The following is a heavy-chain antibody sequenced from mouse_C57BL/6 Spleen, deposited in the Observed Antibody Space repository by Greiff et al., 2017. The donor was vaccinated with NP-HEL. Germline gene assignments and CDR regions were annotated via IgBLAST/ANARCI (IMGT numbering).Heavy chain of an antibody. Sequence: QVQLQQPGAELVKPGASVKLSCKASGYTFTSYWMQWVKQRPGQGLEWIGEIDPSDSYTNYNQKFMGKATLTVDTSSSTAYMQLSSLTSEDSAVYYCARGSTAQGFAYWGQGTLVTVSA. CDR3: ARGSTAQGFAY. V-gene: IGHV1-50*01. CDR1: GYTFTSYW. CDR2: IDPSDSYT. D-gene: IGHD3-2*02. J-gene: IGHJ3*01.